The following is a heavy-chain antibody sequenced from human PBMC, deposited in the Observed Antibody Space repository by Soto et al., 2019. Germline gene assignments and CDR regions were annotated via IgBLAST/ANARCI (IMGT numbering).Heavy chain of an antibody. CDR3: ARHSLELSKGPLYSYPMDV. V-gene: IGHV5-51*01. Sequence: RGESLKISCKVSGYSFSNYWIGWVRQMPGKGLEWMGIIYPGDSDTRYSPSFQGQVTISADKSISTAYLRWSSLRASDTAIYSCARHSLELSKGPLYSYPMDVWGQGTTVTVSS. D-gene: IGHD1-7*01. J-gene: IGHJ6*02. CDR2: IYPGDSDT. CDR1: GYSFSNYW.